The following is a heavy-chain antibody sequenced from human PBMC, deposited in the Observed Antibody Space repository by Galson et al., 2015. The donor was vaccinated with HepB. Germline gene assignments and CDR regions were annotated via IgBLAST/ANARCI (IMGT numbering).Heavy chain of an antibody. Sequence: SVKVSCKASGYTFTGYYMHWVRQAPGQGLEWMGRINPNGGGTNYAQKFQGRVTMTRDTSISTAYMELSRLSSDDTAVYYCASWAVGATLDYWGQGTLVTVSS. V-gene: IGHV1-2*06. D-gene: IGHD1-26*01. J-gene: IGHJ4*02. CDR1: GYTFTGYY. CDR2: INPNGGGT. CDR3: ASWAVGATLDY.